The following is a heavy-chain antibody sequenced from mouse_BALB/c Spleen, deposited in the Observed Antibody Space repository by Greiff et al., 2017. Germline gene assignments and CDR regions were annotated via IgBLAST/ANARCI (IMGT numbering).Heavy chain of an antibody. V-gene: IGHV2-2*02. CDR3: ARNYRYDRYYFDY. Sequence: QVQLKESGPGLVQPSQSLSITCTVSGFSLTSYGVHWVRQSPGKGLEWLGVIWSGGSTDYNAAFISRLSISKDNSKSQVFFKMNSLQANDTAIYYCARNYRYDRYYFDYWGQGTTLTVSS. CDR1: GFSLTSYG. J-gene: IGHJ2*01. CDR2: IWSGGST. D-gene: IGHD2-14*01.